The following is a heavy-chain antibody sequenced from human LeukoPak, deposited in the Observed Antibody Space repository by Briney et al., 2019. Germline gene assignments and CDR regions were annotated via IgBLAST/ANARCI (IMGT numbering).Heavy chain of an antibody. V-gene: IGHV1-2*02. CDR1: GYTFTGYY. CDR3: ASNYPGYCGGDCFLVLIYYYSGMDV. D-gene: IGHD2-21*02. J-gene: IGHJ6*04. Sequence: ASVKVSCKASGYTFTGYYMHWVRQAPGQGLEWMGWINPNSGGTNYAQKFQGRVTMTRDTSISTAYMELSRLRSDDTAVYYCASNYPGYCGGDCFLVLIYYYSGMDVWGKGTTVTVPS. CDR2: INPNSGGT.